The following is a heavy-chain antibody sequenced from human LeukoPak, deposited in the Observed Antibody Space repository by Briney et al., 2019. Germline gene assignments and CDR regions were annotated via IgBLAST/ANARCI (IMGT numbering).Heavy chain of an antibody. CDR1: GYTFTNYD. D-gene: IGHD2-15*01. Sequence: ASVNVSYKASGYTFTNYDISWVRQAPGQGLEWMGWTSSYSGNANYAQKLQGRVTMTIDTSTSTAYMELRSLTSDDTAVYYCVRTEDYCSGGRCFVSHFDYWGQGALVTVSS. CDR2: TSSYSGNA. J-gene: IGHJ4*02. V-gene: IGHV1-18*01. CDR3: VRTEDYCSGGRCFVSHFDY.